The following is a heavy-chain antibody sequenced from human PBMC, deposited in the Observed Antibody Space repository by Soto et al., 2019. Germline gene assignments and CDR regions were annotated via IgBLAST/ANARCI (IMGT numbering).Heavy chain of an antibody. J-gene: IGHJ4*02. D-gene: IGHD4-17*01. CDR3: ARGTVQFDY. CDR1: GFTFNTYG. V-gene: IGHV3-33*01. CDR2: IWYAGSNK. Sequence: GGSLRLSCAASGFTFNTYGIHWVRQAPGKGLEWVAVIWYAGSNKYYADSVKGRFTISRDNSKNTLYLQMNSLRAEDTAVYYCARGTVQFDYWGQGTLVTVSS.